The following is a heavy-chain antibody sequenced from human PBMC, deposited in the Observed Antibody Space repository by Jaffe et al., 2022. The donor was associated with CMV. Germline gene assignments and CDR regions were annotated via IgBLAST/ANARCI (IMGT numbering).Heavy chain of an antibody. V-gene: IGHV1-2*02. J-gene: IGHJ4*02. D-gene: IGHD3-22*01. Sequence: QVQLVQSGAEVKKPGASVKVSCKASGYTFTGYYMHWVRQAPGQGLEWMGWINPNSGGTNYAQKFQGRVTMTRDTSISTAYMELSRLRSDDTAVYYCAREADYYDSSGYYNYWGQGTLVTVSS. CDR2: INPNSGGT. CDR3: AREADYYDSSGYYNY. CDR1: GYTFTGYY.